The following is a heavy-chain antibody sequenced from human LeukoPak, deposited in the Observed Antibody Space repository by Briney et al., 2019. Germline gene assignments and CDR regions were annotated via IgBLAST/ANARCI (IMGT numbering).Heavy chain of an antibody. CDR3: AKDGFGELLYLGYYYYYGMDV. J-gene: IGHJ6*02. Sequence: GGSLRLSCAASGFTFSSYAMIWVRRARGKGLEWVSAISGSGGSTYYADSVKGRFTISRDNSKNTLYLQMNSLRAEDTAVYYCAKDGFGELLYLGYYYYYGMDVWGQGTTVTVSS. D-gene: IGHD3-10*01. V-gene: IGHV3-23*01. CDR2: ISGSGGST. CDR1: GFTFSSYA.